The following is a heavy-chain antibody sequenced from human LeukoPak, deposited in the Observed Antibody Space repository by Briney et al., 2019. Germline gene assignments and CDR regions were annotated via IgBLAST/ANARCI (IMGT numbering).Heavy chain of an antibody. Sequence: KRGESLQISCKGSGYIFTSSWIGWVRQLPGKGLEWMGIIYPDDSDTKYSPSFQGQVTFSADKSIRTAYLQWSSLKASDTAIYYCARQDTEASGWYYAMDAWGQGTTVTVSS. CDR1: GYIFTSSW. CDR2: IYPDDSDT. CDR3: ARQDTEASGWYYAMDA. J-gene: IGHJ6*02. V-gene: IGHV5-51*01. D-gene: IGHD6-25*01.